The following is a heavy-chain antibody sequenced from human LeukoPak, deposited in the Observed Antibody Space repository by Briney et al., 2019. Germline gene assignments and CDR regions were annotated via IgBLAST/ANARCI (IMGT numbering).Heavy chain of an antibody. CDR2: ISDSGGDK. CDR1: GFTFSRYG. V-gene: IGHV3-30*02. D-gene: IGHD3-10*01. CDR3: ARDGGSESYAFDY. Sequence: GGPLRLSCAASGFTFSRYGFHWVRQAPGKGLEWVAFISDSGGDKWYADSVKGRLTISRDKSKNTVNLQMSSLRVEDTALYYCARDGGSESYAFDYWGQGTLVTVSS. J-gene: IGHJ4*02.